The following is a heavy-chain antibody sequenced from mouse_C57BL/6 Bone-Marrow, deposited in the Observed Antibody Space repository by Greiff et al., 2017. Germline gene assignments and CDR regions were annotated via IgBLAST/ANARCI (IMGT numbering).Heavy chain of an antibody. J-gene: IGHJ1*03. Sequence: EVQLQESGTVLARPGASVKMSCKTSGYTFTSYWMHWVKQRPGQGLEWIGAIYPGNSDTSYNQKFKGKAKLTAVTSASTAYMELSSLTNEDSAVYYCTRMLLLRGYWYFDVWGTGTTVTVSS. D-gene: IGHD1-1*01. V-gene: IGHV1-5*01. CDR1: GYTFTSYW. CDR2: IYPGNSDT. CDR3: TRMLLLRGYWYFDV.